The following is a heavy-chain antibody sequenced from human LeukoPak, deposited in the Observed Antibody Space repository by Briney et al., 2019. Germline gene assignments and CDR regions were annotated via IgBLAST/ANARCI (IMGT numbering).Heavy chain of an antibody. CDR1: GGSISSSNW. CDR2: IYHSGST. CDR3: ARDDREDSSGYYYGFDP. D-gene: IGHD3-22*01. J-gene: IGHJ5*02. V-gene: IGHV4-4*02. Sequence: SETLSLTCAVSGGSISSSNWWSWVRQPPGKGLEWIGEIYHSGSTNYNPSLKSRVTISVDKSKNQFSLKLSSVTAADTAVYYCARDDREDSSGYYYGFDPWGQGTLVTVSS.